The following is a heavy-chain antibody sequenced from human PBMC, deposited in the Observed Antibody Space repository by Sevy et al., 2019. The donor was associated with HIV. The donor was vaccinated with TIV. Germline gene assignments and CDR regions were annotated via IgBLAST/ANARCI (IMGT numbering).Heavy chain of an antibody. V-gene: IGHV3-11*04. Sequence: GESLKISCEASGVTFGDYYMRWIRQAPGKGLEWISYIDRSGSDLYYADSVKGRFTISRDNGKKSLYLQMRSLRTDDTAVYYCARDLGGVTNQCFYYYMDVWGKGTTVTVSS. CDR1: GVTFGDYY. J-gene: IGHJ6*03. CDR2: IDRSGSDL. CDR3: ARDLGGVTNQCFYYYMDV. D-gene: IGHD3-16*01.